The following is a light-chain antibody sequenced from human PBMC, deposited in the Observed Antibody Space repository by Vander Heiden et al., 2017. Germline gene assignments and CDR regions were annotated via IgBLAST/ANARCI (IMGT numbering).Light chain of an antibody. J-gene: IGKJ4*01. Sequence: DIQMTQSPSSLSTSVGDRITITCRASQSISNYLNWYQQKPGRAPKLLIYGASSLQTRVPSRCSGSGSGTDFTLTISSLQPEDFATYFCQQSYSFPLTFGGGTKVEIK. CDR2: GAS. CDR3: QQSYSFPLT. CDR1: QSISNY. V-gene: IGKV1-39*01.